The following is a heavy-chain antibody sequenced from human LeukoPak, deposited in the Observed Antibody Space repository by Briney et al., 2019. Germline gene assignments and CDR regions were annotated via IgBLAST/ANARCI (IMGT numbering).Heavy chain of an antibody. CDR2: IYYSGST. D-gene: IGHD4-17*01. V-gene: IGHV4-59*01. Sequence: PSETLSLTCTVSGGSISGYYWSWIRQPPGKGLECIGHIYYSGSTDYSPSLQSRVTMSVDASKNQFSLKLSSVTAADTAVYYCARGDYGDYDRRYWFDPWGQGTLVTVSS. CDR3: ARGDYGDYDRRYWFDP. CDR1: GGSISGYY. J-gene: IGHJ5*02.